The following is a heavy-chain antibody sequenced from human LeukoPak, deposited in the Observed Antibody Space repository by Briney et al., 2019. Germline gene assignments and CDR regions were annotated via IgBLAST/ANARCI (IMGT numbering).Heavy chain of an antibody. CDR3: AKDRRGSGWYEAIDP. CDR1: GFTFSSYG. J-gene: IGHJ5*02. Sequence: GGSLRLSCAASGFTFSSYGMHWVRQAPGKGLEWVAFIRYDGSNKYYADSVKGRFTISRDNSKNTLYLQMNSLRAEDTAVYYCAKDRRGSGWYEAIDPWGQGTLVTVSS. V-gene: IGHV3-30*02. CDR2: IRYDGSNK. D-gene: IGHD6-19*01.